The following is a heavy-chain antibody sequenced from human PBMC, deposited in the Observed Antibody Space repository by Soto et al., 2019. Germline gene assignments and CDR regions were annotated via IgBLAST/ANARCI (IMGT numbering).Heavy chain of an antibody. J-gene: IGHJ4*02. D-gene: IGHD6-6*01. V-gene: IGHV2-5*02. CDR1: GFSLTSNDVG. Sequence: SGPTLVNPTQTLTLTCTFSGFSLTSNDVGVGWIRQPPGKALEWLALIYWDDDKRYSPSLKSRLTITKDTSKNQVVLRMTNMDPVYTATYYCAHSRYSRSSFDYWGQGTLVTVS. CDR2: IYWDDDK. CDR3: AHSRYSRSSFDY.